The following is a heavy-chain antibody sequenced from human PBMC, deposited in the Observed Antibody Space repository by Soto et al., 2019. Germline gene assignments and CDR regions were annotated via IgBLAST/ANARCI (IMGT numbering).Heavy chain of an antibody. J-gene: IGHJ4*02. CDR1: GFSLSTSGVG. CDR3: ARTVAATPLIFDC. CDR2: IYWDDGK. V-gene: IGHV2-5*02. Sequence: QITLKESGPTLVKPTQTLTLTCTFSGFSLSTSGVGVAWIRQPPGKALEWLALIYWDDGKRYRPSLKSRLTITKDTSKNQVVLTMTDVDPVDTATYSCARTVAATPLIFDCRGQGTLVTVSS. D-gene: IGHD2-15*01.